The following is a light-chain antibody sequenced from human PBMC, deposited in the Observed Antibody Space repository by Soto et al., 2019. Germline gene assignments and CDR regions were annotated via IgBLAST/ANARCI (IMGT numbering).Light chain of an antibody. CDR3: SSYTSSSTLV. J-gene: IGLJ3*02. CDR1: SSDIGGYNY. CDR2: DVS. Sequence: QSALTQPASVSGSPGQSITISCTGTSSDIGGYNYVSWYQQHPGKAPKLMIYDVSNRPSGVSNRFSGSKSGNTASLTISGFQAEDEAHYYCSSYTSSSTLVFGGGTKVTVL. V-gene: IGLV2-14*01.